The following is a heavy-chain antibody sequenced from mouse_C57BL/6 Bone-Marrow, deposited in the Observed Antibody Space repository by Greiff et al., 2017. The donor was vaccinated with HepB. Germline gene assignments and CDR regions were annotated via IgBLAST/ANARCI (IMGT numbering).Heavy chain of an antibody. V-gene: IGHV1-72*01. Sequence: QVQLQQSGAELGKPGASVKLSGKEAGDTFTSEGRHWVKQRTGRGREWIGRLDPNSSGTKYNEKFKSKATLTVDKPSSTAYMQLSSLTSEDSAVYYCARGGGYSNFDVWGTGTTVTVSS. CDR1: GDTFTSEG. D-gene: IGHD2-3*01. CDR3: ARGGGYSNFDV. CDR2: LDPNSSGT. J-gene: IGHJ1*03.